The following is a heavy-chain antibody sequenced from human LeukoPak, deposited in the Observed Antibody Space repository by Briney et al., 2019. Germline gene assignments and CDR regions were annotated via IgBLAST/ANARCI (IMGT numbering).Heavy chain of an antibody. V-gene: IGHV1-24*01. Sequence: ASVKVSCKVSGYTLTELSMHWVRQAPGKGLEWMGGFDPEDGETIYAQKFQGRVTITADESTSTAYMELSSLRSEDTAVYYCARGLNSGSYGYFDYWGQGTLVTVSS. J-gene: IGHJ4*02. CDR2: FDPEDGET. D-gene: IGHD1-26*01. CDR1: GYTLTELS. CDR3: ARGLNSGSYGYFDY.